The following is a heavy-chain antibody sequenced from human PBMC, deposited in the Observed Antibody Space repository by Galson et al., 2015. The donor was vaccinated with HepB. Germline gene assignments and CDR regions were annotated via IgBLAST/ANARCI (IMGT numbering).Heavy chain of an antibody. V-gene: IGHV5-51*01. Sequence: SGAEVKKPGESLKISCKGSGYSFTSYWIGWVRQMPGKGLEWMGIIYPGNSDTRYSPSFQGQVTISADKSISTAYLQWSSLKASDTAMYYCARGVGDFWSGYFNFDYWGQGTLVTVSS. J-gene: IGHJ4*02. CDR3: ARGVGDFWSGYFNFDY. CDR2: IYPGNSDT. D-gene: IGHD3-3*01. CDR1: GYSFTSYW.